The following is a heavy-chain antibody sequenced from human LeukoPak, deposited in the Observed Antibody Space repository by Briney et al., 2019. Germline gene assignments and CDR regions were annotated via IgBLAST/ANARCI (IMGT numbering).Heavy chain of an antibody. V-gene: IGHV3-21*01. CDR1: GFTFSSYS. D-gene: IGHD2-15*01. J-gene: IGHJ4*02. Sequence: GGSLRLSCAASGFTFSSYSMNWVRQAPGKGLEWVSSISSSSSYIYYADSMKGRFTISRDNAKNTLYLQMNSLRAEDTAVYYCAKEGVVVAAGFYFDYWGQGTLVTVSS. CDR2: ISSSSSYI. CDR3: AKEGVVVAAGFYFDY.